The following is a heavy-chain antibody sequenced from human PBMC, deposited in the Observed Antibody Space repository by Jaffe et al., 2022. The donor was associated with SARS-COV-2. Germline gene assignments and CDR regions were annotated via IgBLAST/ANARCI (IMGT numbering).Heavy chain of an antibody. CDR1: GFTVSSNY. Sequence: EGQLVETGGGLIQPGGSLRLSCAASGFTVSSNYMSWVRQAPGKGLEWVSLIYSGGSTYYADSVKGRFTISRDNSKNTVYLQMNSLRAEDTAVYYCARTIAIIIGNAFDMWGQGTMVTVSS. V-gene: IGHV3-53*02. CDR2: IYSGGST. D-gene: IGHD2-21*01. J-gene: IGHJ3*02. CDR3: ARTIAIIIGNAFDM.